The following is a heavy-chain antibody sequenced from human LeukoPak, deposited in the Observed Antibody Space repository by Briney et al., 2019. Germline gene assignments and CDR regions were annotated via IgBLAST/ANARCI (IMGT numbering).Heavy chain of an antibody. J-gene: IGHJ5*02. D-gene: IGHD3-3*01. CDR2: IYYSGST. V-gene: IGHV4-39*01. CDR1: GGSISSSSYY. CDR3: ARYDFWSGYSPLIPEGWFDP. Sequence: SETLSLTCTVSGGSISSSSYYWGWIRQPPGKGLEWIGSIYYSGSTYYNPSLKSRVTISVDTSKNQFSLKLSSVTAADTAVYYCARYDFWSGYSPLIPEGWFDPWGQGTLVTVSS.